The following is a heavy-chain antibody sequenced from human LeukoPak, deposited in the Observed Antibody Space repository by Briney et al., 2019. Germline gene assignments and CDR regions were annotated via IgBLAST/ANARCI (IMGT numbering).Heavy chain of an antibody. J-gene: IGHJ3*02. D-gene: IGHD1-26*01. CDR3: TRDGLKGAGGDASDI. V-gene: IGHV4-61*02. CDR1: GGSISSDHYY. Sequence: SETLSLTCAVSGGSISSDHYYWSWIRQPAGKGLEWIGRISTSGSSNYNPSLKSRVAISLDTSTNQLSLKLSFVTATDTALYYCTRDGLKGAGGDASDIWGQGTVVTVSS. CDR2: ISTSGSS.